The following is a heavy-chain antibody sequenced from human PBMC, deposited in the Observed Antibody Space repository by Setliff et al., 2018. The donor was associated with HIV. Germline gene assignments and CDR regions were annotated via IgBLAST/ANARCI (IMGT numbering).Heavy chain of an antibody. CDR1: GFTFSYYA. CDR2: ITSNGGTK. V-gene: IGHV3-23*01. J-gene: IGHJ4*02. D-gene: IGHD3-22*01. Sequence: PGESLKISCAASGFTFSYYAMNWVRQAPGKGLEWVSSITSNGGTKYYADSVRGRFILSRDNSKNMLYLQMNSLRAADTAVYYCAKDTEGYYDSSGYINPYFDYWGQGTVVTVSS. CDR3: AKDTEGYYDSSGYINPYFDY.